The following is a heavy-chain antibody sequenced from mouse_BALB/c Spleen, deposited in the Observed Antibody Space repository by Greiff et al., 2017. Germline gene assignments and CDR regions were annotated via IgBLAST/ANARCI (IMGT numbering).Heavy chain of an antibody. D-gene: IGHD2-10*01. V-gene: IGHV14-3*02. Sequence: VQLQQSGAELVKPGASVKLSCTASGFNIKDTYMHWVKQRPEQGLEWIGRIDPANGNTKYDPKFQGKATITADTSSNTAYLQLSSLTSEDAAVYYCAACYGNYGFAYWGQGTLVTVSA. J-gene: IGHJ3*01. CDR1: GFNIKDTY. CDR3: AACYGNYGFAY. CDR2: IDPANGNT.